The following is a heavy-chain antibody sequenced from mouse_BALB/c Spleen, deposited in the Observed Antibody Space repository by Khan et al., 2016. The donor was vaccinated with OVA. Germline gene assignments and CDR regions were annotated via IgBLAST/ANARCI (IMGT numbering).Heavy chain of an antibody. CDR1: GYTFTDYA. CDR3: ARDWAAGIAY. D-gene: IGHD4-1*01. CDR2: ISTYHGNS. J-gene: IGHJ3*01. Sequence: QVQLKQSGPEVVRPGVSVKISCKGSGYTFTDYAMHWVKQSHAKSLEWIGVISTYHGNSTYNQKFKGKAQMTVDKSSSTASMELARLTSADSAIFYCARDWAAGIAYWGQGTLVTVSA. V-gene: IGHV1S137*01.